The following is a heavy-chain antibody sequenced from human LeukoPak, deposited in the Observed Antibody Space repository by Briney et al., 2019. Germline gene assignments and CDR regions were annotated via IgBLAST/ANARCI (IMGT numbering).Heavy chain of an antibody. D-gene: IGHD3-22*01. J-gene: IGHJ3*02. V-gene: IGHV1-2*06. Sequence: ASVKVSCKASGYNFTGYYMHWVRQAPGQGLEWMGRINPNSGGTNYAQKCQGRDTMTRDTSISTAYMELSRLRSDDTAVYCCARDLRYGYDSSKTFDIWGQGTMVPVSS. CDR2: INPNSGGT. CDR1: GYNFTGYY. CDR3: ARDLRYGYDSSKTFDI.